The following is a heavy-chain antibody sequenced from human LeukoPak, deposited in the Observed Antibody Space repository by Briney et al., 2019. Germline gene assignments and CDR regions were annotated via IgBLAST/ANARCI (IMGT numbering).Heavy chain of an antibody. CDR2: ISSSSSYI. CDR1: GFTFSSYE. D-gene: IGHD6-13*01. V-gene: IGHV3-21*01. Sequence: PGGSLRLSCAASGFTFSSYEMNWVRQAPGKGLEWVSSISSSSSYIYYADSVKGRFTISRDNAKNSLYLQMNSLRAEDTAVYYCARGLSGRSSSWYGYYYYYMDVWGKGTTVTVSS. J-gene: IGHJ6*03. CDR3: ARGLSGRSSSWYGYYYYYMDV.